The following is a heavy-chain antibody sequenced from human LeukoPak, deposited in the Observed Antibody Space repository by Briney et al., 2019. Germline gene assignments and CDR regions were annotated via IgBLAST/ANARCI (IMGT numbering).Heavy chain of an antibody. Sequence: PGGSLRLSCAASGFTFSSYGMNWVRQAPGEGLEWVSSISSSSSYIYYADSVKGRFTISRDNAKNSLYLQMNSLRAEDTAVYYCARDKTGGRGSDYWGQGTLVTVSS. D-gene: IGHD2-15*01. V-gene: IGHV3-21*01. CDR1: GFTFSSYG. CDR2: ISSSSSYI. J-gene: IGHJ4*02. CDR3: ARDKTGGRGSDY.